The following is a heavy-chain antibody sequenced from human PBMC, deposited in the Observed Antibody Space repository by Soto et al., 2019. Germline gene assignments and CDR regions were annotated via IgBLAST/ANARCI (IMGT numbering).Heavy chain of an antibody. CDR2: ISGSDGKT. D-gene: IGHD3-3*01. CDR3: ARWSYLDY. CDR1: GFSFGSYA. J-gene: IGHJ4*02. Sequence: GGSLRLSCAASGFSFGSYALSWVRQAPGKGLEWVSTISGSDGKTFYADSVKGRFSISRDTSQNTLYLQMNSLRAEDTAIYYCARWSYLDYWGQGPRVTVSS. V-gene: IGHV3-23*01.